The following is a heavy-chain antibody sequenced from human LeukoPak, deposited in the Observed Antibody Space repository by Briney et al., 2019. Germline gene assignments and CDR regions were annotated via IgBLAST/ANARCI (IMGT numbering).Heavy chain of an antibody. CDR1: GGTFSSYA. CDR2: IIPIFGTA. Sequence: SVKVSCKASGGTFSSYAISRVRQAPGQGLEWMGGIIPIFGTANYAQKFQGRVTITTDESTSTAYMELSSLRSEDTAVYYCARDRVGATGYFDYWGQGTLVTVSS. D-gene: IGHD1-26*01. CDR3: ARDRVGATGYFDY. V-gene: IGHV1-69*05. J-gene: IGHJ4*02.